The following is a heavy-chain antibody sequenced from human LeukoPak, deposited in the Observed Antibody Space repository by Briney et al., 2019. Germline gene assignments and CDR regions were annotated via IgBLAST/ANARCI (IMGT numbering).Heavy chain of an antibody. V-gene: IGHV3-23*01. CDR1: GFTFSSYA. Sequence: GGSLRLSCAASGFTFSSYAVSWVRQAPGKGLEWVSAISGSGGSTYYADSVKGRFTISRDNSKNTLYLQMNSLRAEDTAVYYCAKDPTKTAMVARYFDYWGQGTLVTVSS. CDR3: AKDPTKTAMVARYFDY. CDR2: ISGSGGST. D-gene: IGHD5-18*01. J-gene: IGHJ4*02.